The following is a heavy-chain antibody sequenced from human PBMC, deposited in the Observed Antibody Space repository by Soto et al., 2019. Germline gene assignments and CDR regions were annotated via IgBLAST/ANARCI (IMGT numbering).Heavy chain of an antibody. J-gene: IGHJ4*01. V-gene: IGHV3-74*01. Sequence: EVQLVESGGGLVQPGGSLRVSCAASGFTFRSRRIHWVRQAPGKGLEWVSRIDTDGGGTSYADSVKGRFTISTDNAENTVYLQMNGLRVEDTAVYYCATVFDVWGQGTLVTVSS. CDR2: IDTDGGGT. CDR1: GFTFRSRR. CDR3: ATVFDV. D-gene: IGHD4-17*01.